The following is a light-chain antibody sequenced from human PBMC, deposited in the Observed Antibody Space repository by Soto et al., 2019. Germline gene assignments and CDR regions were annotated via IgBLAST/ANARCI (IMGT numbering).Light chain of an antibody. Sequence: DIQMTQSPSTLSASVGDRVTITCRASQSISSWLAWYQQKPGKAAKLLIYDASSLESGVPSRFSGGGSGTEFTLTISSLQPDDFATYYCQQYKSYLYTFGQGTKLEIK. J-gene: IGKJ2*01. CDR2: DAS. V-gene: IGKV1-5*01. CDR3: QQYKSYLYT. CDR1: QSISSW.